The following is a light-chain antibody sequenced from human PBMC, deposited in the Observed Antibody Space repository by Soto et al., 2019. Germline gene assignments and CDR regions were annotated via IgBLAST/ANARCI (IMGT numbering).Light chain of an antibody. J-gene: IGLJ1*01. CDR3: SSYTTRSTDV. V-gene: IGLV2-14*01. Sequence: QSVLTQPASVSGSPGQSITISRTGTSRDIGFFNYVSWYQQFPGNAPKLIIFEVTNRPSGVSNRFSASKSGNTASLTISGLQAEDGADYYCSSYTTRSTDVFGTGTKLTVL. CDR2: EVT. CDR1: SRDIGFFNY.